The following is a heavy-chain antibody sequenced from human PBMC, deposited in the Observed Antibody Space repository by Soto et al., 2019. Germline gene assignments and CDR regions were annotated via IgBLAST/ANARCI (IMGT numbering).Heavy chain of an antibody. CDR3: ARLNGGYYGMDV. D-gene: IGHD3-10*01. Sequence: SSSSSYTNYADSVKGRFTISRDNAKNSLYLQMNSLRAEDTAVYYCARLNGGYYGMDVWGQGTTVTVSS. J-gene: IGHJ6*02. V-gene: IGHV3-11*06. CDR2: SSSSSYT.